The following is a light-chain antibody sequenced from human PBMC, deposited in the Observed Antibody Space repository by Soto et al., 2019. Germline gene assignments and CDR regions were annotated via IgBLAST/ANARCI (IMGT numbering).Light chain of an antibody. CDR1: QSISSR. V-gene: IGKV1-5*01. CDR2: DAS. Sequence: DIQMTQSPSTLSASVGDRVTITCRASQSISSRLAWYQQKPGKAPKFLVYDASNLESGVPSRFSGSGSGTEFTLTIGSLQAEDVAVYYCQQYYSTPWTFGQGTKVDIK. CDR3: QQYYSTPWT. J-gene: IGKJ1*01.